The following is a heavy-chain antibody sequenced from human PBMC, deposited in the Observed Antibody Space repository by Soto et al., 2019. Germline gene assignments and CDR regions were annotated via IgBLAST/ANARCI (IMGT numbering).Heavy chain of an antibody. CDR2: INPNSGGT. CDR1: GYTFTGYY. CDR3: ARGSGYSYGSYYYGIDV. Sequence: QVQLVQSGAEVKKPGASVKVSCKASGYTFTGYYMHWVRQAPGQGLEWMGWINPNSGGTNYAQKFQGWVTMTRDTHISTAYMGLSRMRSDDTAVYYCARGSGYSYGSYYYGIDVWGQGTTVTVSS. D-gene: IGHD5-18*01. V-gene: IGHV1-2*04. J-gene: IGHJ6*02.